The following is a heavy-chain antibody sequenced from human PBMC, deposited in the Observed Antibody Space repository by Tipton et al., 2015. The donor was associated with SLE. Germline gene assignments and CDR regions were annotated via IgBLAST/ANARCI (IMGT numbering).Heavy chain of an antibody. V-gene: IGHV4-59*01. Sequence: TLSLTCTVSGGSISNYYWSWIRQSPGKGLEWIGYIYYSGHTDYNPSLKSRVTLSVDTSKSQFSFSLRLSSVTAADTALYYCARDPNGGYGSFDYWGLGALVTVSS. J-gene: IGHJ4*02. CDR3: ARDPNGGYGSFDY. D-gene: IGHD7-27*01. CDR1: GGSISNYY. CDR2: IYYSGHT.